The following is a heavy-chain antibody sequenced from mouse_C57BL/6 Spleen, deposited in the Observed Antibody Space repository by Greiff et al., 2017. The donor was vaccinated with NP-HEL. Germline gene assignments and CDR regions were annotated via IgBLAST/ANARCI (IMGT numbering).Heavy chain of an antibody. CDR1: GYAFSSSW. D-gene: IGHD2-1*01. CDR2: IYPGDGDT. V-gene: IGHV1-82*01. J-gene: IGHJ2*01. Sequence: QVQLQQSGPELVKPGASVKISCKASGYAFSSSWMNWVKQRPGKGLEWIGRIYPGDGDTNYNGKFKGKATLTADKSSSTAYMQLSSLTSEDSAVYCCARSYGNYGGNFDYWGQGTTLTVSS. CDR3: ARSYGNYGGNFDY.